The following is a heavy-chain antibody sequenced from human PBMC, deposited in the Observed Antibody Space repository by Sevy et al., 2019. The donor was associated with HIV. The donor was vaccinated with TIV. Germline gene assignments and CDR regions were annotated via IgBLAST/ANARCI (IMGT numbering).Heavy chain of an antibody. CDR3: ARWRGTRITMIVVVVTGYFDY. D-gene: IGHD3-22*01. J-gene: IGHJ4*02. CDR1: GGSFSDYS. CDR2: INHSGST. V-gene: IGHV4-34*01. Sequence: SETLSLTCAVYGGSFSDYSWSWIRQPPGKGLEWTGEINHSGSTNYNPSLKSRVTISVDTSKNQFSLKLGSVTAADTAVYYCARWRGTRITMIVVVVTGYFDYWGQGTLVTVSS.